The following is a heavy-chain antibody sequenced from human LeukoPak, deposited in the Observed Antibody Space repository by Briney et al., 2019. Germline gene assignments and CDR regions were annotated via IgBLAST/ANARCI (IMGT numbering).Heavy chain of an antibody. V-gene: IGHV4-59*01. CDR1: GGSFSGYY. Sequence: PSETLSLTCAVYGGSFSGYYWSWIRQPPGKGLEWIGYIYYSGSTNYNPSLKSRVTISVDTSKNQFSLKLSSVTAADTAVYYCARDVVAARPGDYWGQGTLVTVSS. CDR2: IYYSGST. J-gene: IGHJ4*02. D-gene: IGHD6-6*01. CDR3: ARDVVAARPGDY.